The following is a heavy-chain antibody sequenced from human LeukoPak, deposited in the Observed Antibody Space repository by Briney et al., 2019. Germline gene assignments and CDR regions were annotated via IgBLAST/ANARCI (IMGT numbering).Heavy chain of an antibody. J-gene: IGHJ6*03. CDR1: GFAFSTYA. CDR3: ARGRGLKSYYFYMDV. V-gene: IGHV3-64*01. D-gene: IGHD5-24*01. CDR2: ISSDGGST. Sequence: GGSLRLSCAASGFAFSTYAMHWARQGPGKGLEYVSVISSDGGSTYYANSVKGRFTISRDNSKNTLYLQMVSLRADDMAVYYCARGRGLKSYYFYMDVWGKGTTVPVSS.